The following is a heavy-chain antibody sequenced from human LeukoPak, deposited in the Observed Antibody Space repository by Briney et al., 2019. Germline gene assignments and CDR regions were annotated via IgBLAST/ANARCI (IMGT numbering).Heavy chain of an antibody. CDR3: ARVASDCSGGSCYTGLFDY. J-gene: IGHJ4*02. D-gene: IGHD2-15*01. CDR2: INSKGGSI. CDR1: GFTFDDYA. V-gene: IGHV3-20*04. Sequence: GRSLRLSCAASGFTFDDYAMGWVRQGPGRGLEWVSDINSKGGSIGYADSVKGRFTISRDNAKNSLYLQMNSLRAEDTALYYCARVASDCSGGSCYTGLFDYWGQGTLVTVSS.